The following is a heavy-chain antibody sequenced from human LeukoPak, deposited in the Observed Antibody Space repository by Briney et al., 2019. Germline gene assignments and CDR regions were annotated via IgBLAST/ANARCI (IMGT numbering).Heavy chain of an antibody. D-gene: IGHD1-26*01. CDR2: IYYGGST. CDR1: GGSISSYY. V-gene: IGHV4-59*08. Sequence: SETLSLTCTVSGGSISSYYWSWIRQPPGKGLEWIGYIYYGGSTNYNPSLKSRVTISVDTSKNQFSLKLSSVTAADTAVYYCASSSGSYSLGFDYWGQGTLVTVSS. J-gene: IGHJ4*02. CDR3: ASSSGSYSLGFDY.